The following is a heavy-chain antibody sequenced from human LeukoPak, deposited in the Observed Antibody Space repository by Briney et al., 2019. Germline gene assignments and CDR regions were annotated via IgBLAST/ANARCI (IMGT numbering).Heavy chain of an antibody. CDR2: ISSSSSYI. J-gene: IGHJ4*02. D-gene: IGHD3-10*01. CDR3: ARAMVRGRDYFDY. V-gene: IGHV3-21*01. CDR1: GFTFSSYS. Sequence: GGSLRPSCAASGFTFSSYSMNWVRQAPGKGLEWVSSISSSSSYIYYADSVKGRFTISRDNAKNSLYLQMNSLRAEDTAVYYCARAMVRGRDYFDYWGQGTLVTVSS.